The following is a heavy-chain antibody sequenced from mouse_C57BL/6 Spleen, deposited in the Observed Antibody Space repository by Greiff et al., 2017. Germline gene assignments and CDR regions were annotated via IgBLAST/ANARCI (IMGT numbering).Heavy chain of an antibody. CDR2: ISSGGDYI. Sequence: VQLKESGEGLVKPGGSLKLSCAASGFTFSSYAMSWVRQTPEKRLEWVAYISSGGDYIYYADTVKGRFTISRDNARNTLYLQMSSLKSEDTAMYYCTRIYYDYFYFDYWGQGTTLTVSS. D-gene: IGHD2-4*01. V-gene: IGHV5-9-1*02. J-gene: IGHJ2*01. CDR3: TRIYYDYFYFDY. CDR1: GFTFSSYA.